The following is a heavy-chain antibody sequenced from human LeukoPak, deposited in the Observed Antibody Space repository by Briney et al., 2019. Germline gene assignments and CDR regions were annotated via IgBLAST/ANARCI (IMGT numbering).Heavy chain of an antibody. CDR2: INPHSGAT. CDR3: ATSSSVTHTRDP. CDR1: GYGFSDVY. D-gene: IGHD5/OR15-5a*01. Sequence: GASVKVSCKASGYGFSDVYFNWVRQAPGQGLEGMGWINPHSGATNYAQRFQGRVSMDASIDTAYMELSRLTSDDTAVYYCATSSSVTHTRDPWGQGTLVTVSS. J-gene: IGHJ5*02. V-gene: IGHV1-2*02.